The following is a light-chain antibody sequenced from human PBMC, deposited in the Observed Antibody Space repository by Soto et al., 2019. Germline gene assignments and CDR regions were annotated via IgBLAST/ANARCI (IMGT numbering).Light chain of an antibody. CDR3: CSCTSTSVPWA. J-gene: IGLJ3*02. CDR1: SSDVGGYNY. V-gene: IGLV2-11*01. CDR2: DVT. Sequence: QSALTQPRSVSGSPGQSVTIYCTGTSSDVGGYNYVSWYQQHPGKAPKLMIYDVTKRPSGVPDRFSASKFGNTASLTISGLQAEDEADYYCCSCTSTSVPWAFGGGTKLTVL.